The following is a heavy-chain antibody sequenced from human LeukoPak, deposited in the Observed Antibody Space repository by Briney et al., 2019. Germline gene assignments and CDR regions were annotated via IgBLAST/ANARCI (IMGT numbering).Heavy chain of an antibody. Sequence: RPGGSLRLSCSASGFTFSDYAMHWLRQAPGKGLESVAGITHNGGSTYFADSVKGRFSISRDNSKNTLYLQMNSLSSEDTAVYYCVKAGCSTTCYGNCWGQGTLVTVSS. J-gene: IGHJ4*02. D-gene: IGHD2-2*01. CDR2: ITHNGGST. CDR3: VKAGCSTTCYGNC. V-gene: IGHV3-64D*09. CDR1: GFTFSDYA.